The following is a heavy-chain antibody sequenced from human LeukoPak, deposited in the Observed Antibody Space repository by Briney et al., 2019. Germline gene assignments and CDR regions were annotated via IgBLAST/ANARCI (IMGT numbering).Heavy chain of an antibody. V-gene: IGHV3-49*04. CDR3: ARGRLRGRPVTYYFDY. Sequence: PGGSLRLSCTTSGFTFGDYGMIRVRQAPGKGLEWVGLIRSKAHGAATEYAASVKDGFTISRDDSKSIAYLQMNSLKAEDTAVYYCARGRLRGRPVTYYFDYWGQGTLVTASS. CDR1: GFTFGDYG. D-gene: IGHD3-9*01. J-gene: IGHJ4*02. CDR2: IRSKAHGAAT.